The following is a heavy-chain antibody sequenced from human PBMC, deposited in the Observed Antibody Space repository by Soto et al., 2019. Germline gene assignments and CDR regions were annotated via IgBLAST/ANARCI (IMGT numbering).Heavy chain of an antibody. V-gene: IGHV4-39*01. Sequence: PSEPLSLTCSVSDCSISSSSYYWCSVRQPPGKGLEWIGSIYYSGSTYYNPSPKTRVTICVATSKNQFSLKLSSVTAADTAVYYCARRTYYGDYVLFDYWGQGTLVTVSS. CDR3: ARRTYYGDYVLFDY. CDR2: IYYSGST. D-gene: IGHD4-17*01. J-gene: IGHJ4*02. CDR1: DCSISSSSYY.